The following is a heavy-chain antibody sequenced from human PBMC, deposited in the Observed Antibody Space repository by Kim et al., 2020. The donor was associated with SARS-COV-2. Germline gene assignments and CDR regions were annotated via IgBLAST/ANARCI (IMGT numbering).Heavy chain of an antibody. V-gene: IGHV3-15*01. CDR2: IKSKTDGGTT. CDR1: GFTFSNAW. J-gene: IGHJ4*02. CDR3: TTRLGRPYGSYFDY. Sequence: GGSLRLSCAASGFTFSNAWMSWVRQAPGKGLEWVGRIKSKTDGGTTDYAAPVKGRFTISRDDSKNTLYLQMNSLKTEDTAVYYCTTRLGRPYGSYFDYWGQGTLVTVSS. D-gene: IGHD4-17*01.